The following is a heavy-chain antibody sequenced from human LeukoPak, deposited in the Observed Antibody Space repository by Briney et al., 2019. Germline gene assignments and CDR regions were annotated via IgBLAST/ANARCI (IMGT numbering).Heavy chain of an antibody. Sequence: ASETLSLTCTVSGYSISSGYYWGWIRPPPGKGLEWIGSIYHSGSTYYNPSLKSRVTISVDTSKNQFSLKLSSVTAADTAVYYCARDLKEAITRAKSFDYWGQGTLVTVSS. J-gene: IGHJ4*02. CDR2: IYHSGST. CDR1: GYSISSGYY. V-gene: IGHV4-38-2*02. D-gene: IGHD3-16*01. CDR3: ARDLKEAITRAKSFDY.